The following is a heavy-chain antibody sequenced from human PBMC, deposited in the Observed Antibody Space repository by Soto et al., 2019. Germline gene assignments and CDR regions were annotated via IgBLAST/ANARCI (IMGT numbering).Heavy chain of an antibody. CDR1: GGSISSRSYY. CDR2: IYYSGST. J-gene: IGHJ4*02. CDR3: ARLGSSFSSGVDY. V-gene: IGHV4-39*01. Sequence: QLQLQESGPGLVKPSETLSLTCTVSGGSISSRSYYWGWIRQPPGKGLEWIGSIYYSGSTYYNPSLKSRVTISVATSKNQFSLKLSSVTAADTAVYYCARLGSSFSSGVDYWGQGTLVTVSP. D-gene: IGHD3-10*01.